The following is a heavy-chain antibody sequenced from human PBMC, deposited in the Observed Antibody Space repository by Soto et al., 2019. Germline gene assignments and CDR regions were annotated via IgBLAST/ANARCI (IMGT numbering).Heavy chain of an antibody. D-gene: IGHD4-17*01. CDR1: GNTFTNYD. CDR2: MNPNSGDT. V-gene: IGHV1-8*01. J-gene: IGHJ5*02. CDR3: ARGVKAGAYSRWFDP. Sequence: QVQLVQSGAEVKKPGASVKVSCKASGNTFTNYDINWVRQATGQGLEYLGWMNPNSGDTAYVQKFQGRVTMTWDTSITTAWMELRSLRSEDTAVYFCARGVKAGAYSRWFDPWGQGTLVTASS.